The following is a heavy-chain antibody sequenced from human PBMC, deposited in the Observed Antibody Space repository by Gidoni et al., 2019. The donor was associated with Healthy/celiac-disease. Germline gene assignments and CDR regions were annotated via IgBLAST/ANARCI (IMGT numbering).Heavy chain of an antibody. Sequence: QVQLQASGPGLVKPSETLSLTCTVSGGSISSYYWSWIRQPPGKGLEWIGYIYYSGSTNYNPSLKSRVTISVDTSKNQFSLKLSSVTAADTAVYYCARGYSSGWYGGTAFDIWGQGTMVTVSS. V-gene: IGHV4-59*01. CDR1: GGSISSYY. CDR2: IYYSGST. J-gene: IGHJ3*02. CDR3: ARGYSSGWYGGTAFDI. D-gene: IGHD6-19*01.